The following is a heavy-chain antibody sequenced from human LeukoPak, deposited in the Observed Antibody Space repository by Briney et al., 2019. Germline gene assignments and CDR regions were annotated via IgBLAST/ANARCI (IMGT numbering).Heavy chain of an antibody. CDR2: ISYDGSNK. D-gene: IGHD3-10*01. CDR1: GFTFSSYG. J-gene: IGHJ6*02. CDR3: ARDVWRGVIFYGMDV. V-gene: IGHV3-30*03. Sequence: GALRLSCAASGFTFSSYGMHWVRQAPGKGLEWVAVISYDGSNKYYADSVKGRFTISRDNSKNTLYLQMNSLRAEDTAVYYCARDVWRGVIFYGMDVWGQGTTVTVSS.